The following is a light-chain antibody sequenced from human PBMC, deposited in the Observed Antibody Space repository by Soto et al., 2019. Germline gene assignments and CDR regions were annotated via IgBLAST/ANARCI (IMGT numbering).Light chain of an antibody. CDR2: DAS. V-gene: IGKV1-5*01. Sequence: DFQMTQSPSTLSASVGDRVTITCRASQNIRSRLAWFQQKPGKAPKLLIYDASSLESGVPQRFSGSGSGTEFTLTITSLQPDDFATYFCQHYNSYPWTFGQGTKVDIK. J-gene: IGKJ1*01. CDR3: QHYNSYPWT. CDR1: QNIRSR.